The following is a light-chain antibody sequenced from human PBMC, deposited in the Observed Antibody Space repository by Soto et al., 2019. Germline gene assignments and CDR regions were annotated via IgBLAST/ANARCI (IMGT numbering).Light chain of an antibody. J-gene: IGKJ4*01. V-gene: IGKV3-20*01. CDR3: QHYGSSLLT. Sequence: DIVLTQSPGTLSLSPGERATLSCRASQSVSSSYLAWYQQKPGQAPRLLIYAASSRATGIPDRFSGSGSETDFTLTISRLEPEDFAVYYCQHYGSSLLTFVGGTKVEIK. CDR1: QSVSSSY. CDR2: AAS.